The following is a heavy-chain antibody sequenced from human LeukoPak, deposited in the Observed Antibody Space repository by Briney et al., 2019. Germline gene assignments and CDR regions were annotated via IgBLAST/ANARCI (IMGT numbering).Heavy chain of an antibody. V-gene: IGHV1-18*01. CDR1: GYTFTSYG. Sequence: ASVKVSCKASGYTFTSYGIIWVRQAPGQGLEWMGWISAYNGDTNYAQMLQGRVTLTTDTSTSTAYMELRSLTSDDTAVYYCARSYRGTSFDYWGQGTLVTVSS. D-gene: IGHD1-26*01. CDR2: ISAYNGDT. J-gene: IGHJ4*02. CDR3: ARSYRGTSFDY.